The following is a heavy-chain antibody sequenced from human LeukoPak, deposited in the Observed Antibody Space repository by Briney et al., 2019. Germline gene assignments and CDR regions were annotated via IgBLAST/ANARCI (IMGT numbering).Heavy chain of an antibody. CDR2: IYPGDSDT. J-gene: IGHJ4*02. D-gene: IGHD2-2*01. CDR3: ARGYCSSTSCFDY. CDR1: GYRFTSYW. Sequence: KNGESLKISCKGSGYRFTSYWIGWVRQMPGKGLEWMGIIYPGDSDTRYSPSFQGQVTISADKSISTAYLQWSSLKASDTAMYYCARGYCSSTSCFDYWGQGTLVTVSS. V-gene: IGHV5-51*01.